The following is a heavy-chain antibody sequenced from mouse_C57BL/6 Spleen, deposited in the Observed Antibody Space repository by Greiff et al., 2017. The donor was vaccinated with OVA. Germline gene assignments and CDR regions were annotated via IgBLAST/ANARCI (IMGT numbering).Heavy chain of an antibody. CDR2: IYPRSGNT. CDR1: GYTFTSYG. Sequence: VQGVESGAELARPGASVKLSCKASGYTFTSYGISWVKQRTGQGLEWIGEIYPRSGNTYYNEKFKGKATLTADKSSSTAYMELRSLTSEDSAVYFCARGGGNYVFDYWGQGTTLTVSS. CDR3: ARGGGNYVFDY. D-gene: IGHD2-1*01. J-gene: IGHJ2*01. V-gene: IGHV1-81*01.